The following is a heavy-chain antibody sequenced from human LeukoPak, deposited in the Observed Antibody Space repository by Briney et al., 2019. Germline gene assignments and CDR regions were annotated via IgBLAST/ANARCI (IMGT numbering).Heavy chain of an antibody. CDR1: GYTFTGYY. D-gene: IGHD1-7*01. CDR2: INPNSGGT. Sequence: GASVKVSCKASGYTFTGYYMHWVRQAPGQGLAWMGWINPNSGGTNYAQKFQGRVTMTRDTSISTAYMELSRLRSDDTAVYYCARDSLFGTLFDYWGQGTLVTVSS. J-gene: IGHJ4*02. V-gene: IGHV1-2*02. CDR3: ARDSLFGTLFDY.